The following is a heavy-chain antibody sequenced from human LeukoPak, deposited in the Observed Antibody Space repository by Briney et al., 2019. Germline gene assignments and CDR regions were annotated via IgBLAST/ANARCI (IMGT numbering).Heavy chain of an antibody. CDR2: VSTSNGNT. J-gene: IGHJ4*02. CDR1: GYTFTSYG. Sequence: ASVKVSCKASGYTFTSYGISWVRQAPGQGLEWMGWVSTSNGNTNYAQKLQGRVSMATDTSTSTAYMELSSLRSEDTAVYYCARDSVGGFVGQKFNDYWGQGTLVTVSS. V-gene: IGHV1-18*01. D-gene: IGHD3-10*01. CDR3: ARDSVGGFVGQKFNDY.